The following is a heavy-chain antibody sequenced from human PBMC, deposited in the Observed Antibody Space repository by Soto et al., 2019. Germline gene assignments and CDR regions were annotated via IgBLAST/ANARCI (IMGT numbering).Heavy chain of an antibody. J-gene: IGHJ6*02. Sequence: ASVKVSCKASGYTFTSYAMHWVRQAPGQRLEWMGWINADNGNTKYSQKFQGRVTITRDTSASTAYMELSSLRSEDTAVYYCAREGVTMVRGVVDVWGQGTTVTVSS. CDR1: GYTFTSYA. CDR3: AREGVTMVRGVVDV. CDR2: INADNGNT. V-gene: IGHV1-3*01. D-gene: IGHD3-10*01.